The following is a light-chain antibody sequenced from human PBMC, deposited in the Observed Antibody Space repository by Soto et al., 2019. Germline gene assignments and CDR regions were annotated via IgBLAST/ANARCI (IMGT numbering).Light chain of an antibody. V-gene: IGKV1-27*01. CDR1: QGINNY. J-gene: IGKJ2*01. Sequence: DIQMTQSPSSLSVSVGDRVAITCRASQGINNYLAWYQRKPGKVPKLLIFGASNLQSGVPSRFSGSGSWTDFTLTISGLQPEDIATYYCQKYDSAPYTFGQGTKLEIK. CDR3: QKYDSAPYT. CDR2: GAS.